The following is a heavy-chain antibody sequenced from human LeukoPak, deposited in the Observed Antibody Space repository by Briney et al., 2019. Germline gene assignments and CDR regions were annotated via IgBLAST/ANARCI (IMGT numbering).Heavy chain of an antibody. J-gene: IGHJ4*02. CDR3: AKARGGGYPFDY. CDR2: ISWNSGSI. Sequence: GRSLRLSCAVSGFTFDDYAMHWVRQAPGKGLEWVSGISWNSGSIGYADSVKGRFTISRDNAKNSLYLQMNSLRAEDTALYYCAKARGGGYPFDYWGQGTLVTVSS. D-gene: IGHD2-15*01. V-gene: IGHV3-9*01. CDR1: GFTFDDYA.